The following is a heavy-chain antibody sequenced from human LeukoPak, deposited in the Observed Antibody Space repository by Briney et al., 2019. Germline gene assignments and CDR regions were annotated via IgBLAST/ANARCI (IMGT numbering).Heavy chain of an antibody. CDR2: INHSGST. CDR3: AREDVYSYGSAWFDP. V-gene: IGHV4-34*01. D-gene: IGHD5-18*01. Sequence: PSETLSLTCAVYGGSFSGYYWSWIRQPPGKGLEWIGEINHSGSTNYNPSLKSRVTISVDTSKNQFSLKLSSVTAADTAVYYCAREDVYSYGSAWFDPWGQGTLVTVSS. J-gene: IGHJ5*02. CDR1: GGSFSGYY.